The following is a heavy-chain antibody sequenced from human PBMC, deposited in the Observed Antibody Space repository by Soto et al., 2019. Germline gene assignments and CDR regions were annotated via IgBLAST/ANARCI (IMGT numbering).Heavy chain of an antibody. CDR1: GFTFSSYA. CDR3: ARDQANGATTNLGDAFDI. Sequence: QVQLVESGGGVVQPGRSLRLSCAASGFTFSSYAMHWVRQAPGKGLEWVAVISYDGSNKYYADSVKGRFTISRDNSKNTLYLQMNSLGAEDTAVYYCARDQANGATTNLGDAFDIWGQGTMVTVSS. J-gene: IGHJ3*02. V-gene: IGHV3-30-3*01. CDR2: ISYDGSNK. D-gene: IGHD5-12*01.